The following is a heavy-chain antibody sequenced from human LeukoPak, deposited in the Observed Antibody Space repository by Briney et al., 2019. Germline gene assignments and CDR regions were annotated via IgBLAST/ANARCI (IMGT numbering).Heavy chain of an antibody. CDR3: ARADWDTAMIDY. Sequence: GGSLRLSCAASGFTFSSYAMSWVRQAPGKGLEWVSSISGSDGSTYYADSVKGRFTISRDNSKNTLYLQMNSLRAEDTAVYYCARADWDTAMIDYWGQGTLVTVSS. CDR2: ISGSDGST. D-gene: IGHD5-18*01. V-gene: IGHV3-23*01. J-gene: IGHJ4*02. CDR1: GFTFSSYA.